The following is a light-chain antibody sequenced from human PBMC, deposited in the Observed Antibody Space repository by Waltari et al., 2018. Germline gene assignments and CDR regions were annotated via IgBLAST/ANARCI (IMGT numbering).Light chain of an antibody. V-gene: IGLV1-44*01. CDR3: STWDDSLSAPV. CDR1: NSNIGSNT. J-gene: IGLJ2*01. CDR2: TNS. Sequence: QSVLTQDPSASGTPGQRVTISCSGSNSNIGSNTVNWYQQLPGTAPKLLIYTNSQRPSGVPDRVSGSKSGTSASLAISGLQSEDEADYYCSTWDDSLSAPVFGGGTKLTVL.